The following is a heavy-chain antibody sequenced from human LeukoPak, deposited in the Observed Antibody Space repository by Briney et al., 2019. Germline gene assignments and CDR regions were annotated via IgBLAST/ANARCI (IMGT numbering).Heavy chain of an antibody. CDR2: IYYSGST. CDR1: GGSISSYY. D-gene: IGHD6-19*01. V-gene: IGHV4-59*01. CDR3: ARDSPIAVAGTYYGMDV. Sequence: SETLSLTCTVSGGSISSYYWSWIRQPPGKGLEWIGYIYYSGSTNYNPSLKSRVTISVDTSKNQFSLKLSSVTAADTPVYYCARDSPIAVAGTYYGMDVWGQGTTVTVSS. J-gene: IGHJ6*02.